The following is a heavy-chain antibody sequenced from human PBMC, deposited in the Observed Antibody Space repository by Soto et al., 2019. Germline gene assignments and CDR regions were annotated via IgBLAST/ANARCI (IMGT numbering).Heavy chain of an antibody. J-gene: IGHJ6*02. CDR3: SALYSSSWYNYYYGMDV. D-gene: IGHD6-13*01. V-gene: IGHV1-69*06. CDR2: IIPISGTA. CDR1: GGTFSSYA. Sequence: SVKVSCKASGGTFSSYAISWVRQAPGQGLEWMGGIIPISGTANYAQKFQGRVTITADKSTSTAYMELSSLRSEDTAVYYCSALYSSSWYNYYYGMDVWGQGTTVTVSS.